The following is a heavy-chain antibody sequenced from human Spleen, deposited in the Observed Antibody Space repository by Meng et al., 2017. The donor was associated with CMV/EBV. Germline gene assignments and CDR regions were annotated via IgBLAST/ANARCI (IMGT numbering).Heavy chain of an antibody. CDR3: AKDGRFYCSSNTCLLPDI. J-gene: IGHJ3*02. V-gene: IGHV3-48*03. CDR2: ISGSGGTI. CDR1: GFTFRSYE. D-gene: IGHD2-2*01. Sequence: GESLKISCAASGFTFRSYEMNWVRQAPGKGLEWVSYISGSGGTIHYADSVKGRFTISRDSSENMLYLQMNSLRAEDTAVYYCAKDGRFYCSSNTCLLPDIWGQGTMVTVSS.